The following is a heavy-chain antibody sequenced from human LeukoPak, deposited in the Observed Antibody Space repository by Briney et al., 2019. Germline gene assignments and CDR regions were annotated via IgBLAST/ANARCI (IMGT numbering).Heavy chain of an antibody. J-gene: IGHJ4*02. CDR3: ARDLSSYYYDSSGSFDY. Sequence: KPSETLSLTCTVSGGSISSSSYYWGWIRQPPGKGLEWIGSIYYSGSTYYNPSLKSRVTISVDTSKNQFSLKLSSVTAADTAVYYCARDLSSYYYDSSGSFDYWGQGTLVTVSS. D-gene: IGHD3-22*01. V-gene: IGHV4-39*07. CDR1: GGSISSSSYY. CDR2: IYYSGST.